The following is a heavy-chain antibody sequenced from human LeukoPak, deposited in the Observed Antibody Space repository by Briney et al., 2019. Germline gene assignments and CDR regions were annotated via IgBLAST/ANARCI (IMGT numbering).Heavy chain of an antibody. Sequence: PSETLSLTCAVYGGSFSGYYWSWIRQPPGKGLEWIGEINHSGSTNYNPSLKSRVTISVDTSKNQFSLKLSSVTAADTAVYYCARHKRGSGSFDYWGQGTLVTVSS. CDR3: ARHKRGSGSFDY. J-gene: IGHJ4*02. D-gene: IGHD3-10*01. CDR2: INHSGST. V-gene: IGHV4-34*01. CDR1: GGSFSGYY.